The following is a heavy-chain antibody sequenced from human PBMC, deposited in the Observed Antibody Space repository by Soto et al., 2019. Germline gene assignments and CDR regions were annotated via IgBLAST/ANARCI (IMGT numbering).Heavy chain of an antibody. D-gene: IGHD3-22*01. J-gene: IGHJ6*02. CDR1: GYTFTSYG. Sequence: GASVKVSCKASGYTFTSYGISWVRQAPGQGLEWMGWISAYNGNTNYAQKLQGRVTMTTDTSTSIAYMELRSLRSDDTAVYYCAVSGYYSGHYYYYYGMDVWGQGTTVTVSS. CDR2: ISAYNGNT. V-gene: IGHV1-18*01. CDR3: AVSGYYSGHYYYYYGMDV.